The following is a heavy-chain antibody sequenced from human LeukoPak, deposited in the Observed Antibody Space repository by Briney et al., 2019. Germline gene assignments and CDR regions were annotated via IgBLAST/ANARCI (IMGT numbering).Heavy chain of an antibody. V-gene: IGHV3-11*04. J-gene: IGHJ6*03. D-gene: IGHD3-9*01. Sequence: GGSLRLSCAASGFTFSDYYMSWIRQAPGKGLEWVSYISSSANTIFYADSVKGRFIISRDNAKNSLYLQMNSLRAEDTAVYSCARGAYDILTGYFGMVDYYYYMDVWGKGTTVTISS. CDR1: GFTFSDYY. CDR2: ISSSANTI. CDR3: ARGAYDILTGYFGMVDYYYYMDV.